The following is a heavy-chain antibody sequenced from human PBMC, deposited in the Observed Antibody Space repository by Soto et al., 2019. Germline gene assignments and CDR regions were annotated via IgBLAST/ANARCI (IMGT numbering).Heavy chain of an antibody. Sequence: GGSLRLSCAASGFTFSSYSMHWVRQAPGKGLEWVAVISYDGSNKYYADSVKGRFTISRDNSKNTLYLQMNSLRAEDTAVYYCAKELILGGNTPYYYGMDVWGQGTTVTVSS. V-gene: IGHV3-30*18. CDR2: ISYDGSNK. CDR3: AKELILGGNTPYYYGMDV. CDR1: GFTFSSYS. J-gene: IGHJ6*02. D-gene: IGHD2-15*01.